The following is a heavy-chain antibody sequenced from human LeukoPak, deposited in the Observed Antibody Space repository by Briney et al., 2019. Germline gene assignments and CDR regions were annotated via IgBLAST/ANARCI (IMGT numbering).Heavy chain of an antibody. CDR2: INPNSGDT. CDR3: ARERGNYGERKNYYYYMDV. D-gene: IGHD4-17*01. V-gene: IGHV1-2*02. J-gene: IGHJ6*03. CDR1: GYTFTGYY. Sequence: GASVKVSCKASGYTFTGYYMHWVRQAPGQGLEWMGWINPNSGDTKYAQKFQGRVTMTRDTSISTAYMDLSSLRSDGTAVYYCARERGNYGERKNYYYYMDVWGKGTTVTVSS.